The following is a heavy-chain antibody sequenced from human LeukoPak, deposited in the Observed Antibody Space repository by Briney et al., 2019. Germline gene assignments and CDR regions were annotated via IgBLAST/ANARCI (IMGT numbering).Heavy chain of an antibody. CDR3: ATDPDYGDYGAFDI. D-gene: IGHD4-17*01. V-gene: IGHV1-69*01. J-gene: IGHJ3*02. CDR1: GGTFSSYA. CDR2: IIPIFGTA. Sequence: ASVKVSCKASGGTFSSYAISWVRQAPGQGLEWMGGIIPIFGTADYAQKFQGRVTITADESTSTAYMELSSLRSEDTAVYYCATDPDYGDYGAFDIWGQGTMVTVSS.